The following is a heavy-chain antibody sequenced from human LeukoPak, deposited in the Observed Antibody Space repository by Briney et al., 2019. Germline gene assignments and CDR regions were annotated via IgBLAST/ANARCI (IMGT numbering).Heavy chain of an antibody. CDR3: ARDFDDFWSGFPHYFDY. V-gene: IGHV3-7*01. CDR1: GFTFTNYW. D-gene: IGHD3-3*01. J-gene: IGHJ4*02. CDR2: IKQDGSEK. Sequence: PGGSLRISCAASGFTFTNYWLTWVRQTPGKGLEWVANIKQDGSEKYYVDSVKGRFTISRDNAKNSLYLQMNSLRAEDTAVYYCARDFDDFWSGFPHYFDYWGQGTLVTVSS.